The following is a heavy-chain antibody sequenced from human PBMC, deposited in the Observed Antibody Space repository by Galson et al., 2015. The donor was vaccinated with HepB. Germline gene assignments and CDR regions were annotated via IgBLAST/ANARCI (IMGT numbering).Heavy chain of an antibody. CDR3: AKDSDFHW. V-gene: IGHV3-30*18. Sequence: SLRLSCAASGFTFSSYGMHWVRQAPGKGLEWVAVISYDGSNKYYADSVKGRFTISRDNSKNTLYLQMNSLRAGDTAVYYCAKDSDFHWWGQGTLVTVSS. D-gene: IGHD2/OR15-2a*01. J-gene: IGHJ4*02. CDR1: GFTFSSYG. CDR2: ISYDGSNK.